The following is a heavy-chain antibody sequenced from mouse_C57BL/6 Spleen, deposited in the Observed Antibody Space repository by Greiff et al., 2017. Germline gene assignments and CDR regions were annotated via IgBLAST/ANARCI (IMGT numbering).Heavy chain of an antibody. CDR3: ARSSTTRCFDY. Sequence: QVQLQQPGAELVKPGASVKMSCKASGYTFTSYWITWVKQRPGQGLEWIGDIYPASGSTNYNKKFKSKATLTVDTSSSTAYMQLSSLTSEDSAVYYGARSSTTRCFDYWGQGTTLTVSS. CDR2: IYPASGST. D-gene: IGHD2-14*01. J-gene: IGHJ2*01. V-gene: IGHV1-55*01. CDR1: GYTFTSYW.